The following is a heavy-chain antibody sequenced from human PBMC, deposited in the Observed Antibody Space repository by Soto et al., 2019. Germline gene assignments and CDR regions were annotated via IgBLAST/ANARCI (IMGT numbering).Heavy chain of an antibody. CDR3: AKGSGYSGYDDY. J-gene: IGHJ4*02. CDR2: ITTGGGST. CDR1: GFTFSSYA. D-gene: IGHD5-12*01. V-gene: IGHV3-23*01. Sequence: EVQLLESGGGLVQPGGSLRLSCAASGFTFSSYAMSWVRQAPGKGLEWVSAITTGGGSTYYADSVKGRFTISSDNSKNTLSLQMNSLRAEDTAVYYCAKGSGYSGYDDYWGQGTLVTVSS.